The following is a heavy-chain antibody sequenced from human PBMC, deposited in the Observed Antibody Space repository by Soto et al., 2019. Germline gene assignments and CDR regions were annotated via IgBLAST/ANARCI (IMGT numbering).Heavy chain of an antibody. CDR3: AKDLLEATIYY. D-gene: IGHD5-12*01. CDR2: ISYDGSNK. J-gene: IGHJ4*02. CDR1: GFTFSSYG. V-gene: IGHV3-30*18. Sequence: QVQLVESGGGVVQPGRSLRLSCAASGFTFSSYGMHWVRQAPGKGLEWVAVISYDGSNKYYADSVKGRFTISRDNSKNTLYLQMNSLRAEDTAVYYCAKDLLEATIYYWGQGTLVTVSS.